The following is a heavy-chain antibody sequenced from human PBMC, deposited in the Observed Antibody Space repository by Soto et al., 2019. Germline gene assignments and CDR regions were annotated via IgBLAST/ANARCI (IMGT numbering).Heavy chain of an antibody. V-gene: IGHV1-2*02. D-gene: IGHD5-12*01. Sequence: ASVKVSCKTSGDTFTDSSMHWVRQAPGQGLEWMGWINLNSGDTNYAEKFRGRVTMTRDTSIFTAYMELTRLKSDDTAVYYCARDLGGYDLYGPDTWGQGTLVTVSS. J-gene: IGHJ5*02. CDR2: INLNSGDT. CDR3: ARDLGGYDLYGPDT. CDR1: GDTFTDSS.